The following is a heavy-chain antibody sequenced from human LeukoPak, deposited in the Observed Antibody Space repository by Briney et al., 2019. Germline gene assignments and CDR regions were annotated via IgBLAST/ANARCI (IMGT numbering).Heavy chain of an antibody. V-gene: IGHV3-23*01. CDR1: GFTFSSYA. CDR3: AKAHYSSGYRDYFDY. J-gene: IGHJ4*02. D-gene: IGHD3-22*01. Sequence: GGSLRLSCAASGFTFSSYAMSWVRQAPGKGLEWVSGIRGSGSSTTYADSVEGRFTISRDNSKNMLYLQMNSQRAEDTAVYYCAKAHYSSGYRDYFDYWGQGTLVTVSS. CDR2: IRGSGSST.